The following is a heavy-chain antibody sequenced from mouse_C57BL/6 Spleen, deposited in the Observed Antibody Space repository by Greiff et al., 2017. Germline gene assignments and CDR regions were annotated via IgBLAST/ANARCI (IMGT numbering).Heavy chain of an antibody. CDR1: GYTFTSYG. CDR3: ARYGTAQATLFAY. Sequence: QVQLQQSGAELARPGASVKLSCKASGYTFTSYGISWVKQRTGQGLEWIGEIYPRSGNTHYNEKFKGKATRTADKSSSTAYMELRSLTSEDSAVYFCARYGTAQATLFAYWGQGTLVTVSA. V-gene: IGHV1-81*01. D-gene: IGHD3-1*01. CDR2: IYPRSGNT. J-gene: IGHJ3*01.